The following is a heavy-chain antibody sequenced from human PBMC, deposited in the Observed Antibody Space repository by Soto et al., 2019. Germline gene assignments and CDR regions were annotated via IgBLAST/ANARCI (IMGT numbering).Heavy chain of an antibody. D-gene: IGHD1-20*01. CDR3: ASSITGTLDY. V-gene: IGHV4-34*01. CDR2: INHSGST. J-gene: IGHJ4*02. CDR1: GGSFSGYY. Sequence: SETLSLTCAVYGGSFSGYYWSWIRQPPGKGLEWIGEINHSGSTNYNPSLKSRFTISVDTSKNQFSLKLSSVTAADTAVYYCASSITGTLDYWGQGTLVTGFS.